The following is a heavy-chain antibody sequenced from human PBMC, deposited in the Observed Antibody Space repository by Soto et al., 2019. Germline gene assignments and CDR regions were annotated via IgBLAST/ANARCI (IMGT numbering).Heavy chain of an antibody. CDR3: ASVGVVPAANYYYDYMDV. J-gene: IGHJ6*03. V-gene: IGHV1-8*01. D-gene: IGHD2-2*01. CDR2: MNPNSGKT. CDR1: GYTFTRDD. Sequence: QVQLVQSGAEVKKPGASVKGSCKASGYTFTRDDITWVRKATGQGLECMGWMNPNSGKTGYAQKFHGRVTMTRNTSISTDYMELSSLSSEDTAVYYCASVGVVPAANYYYDYMDVWGKGTTVTVSS.